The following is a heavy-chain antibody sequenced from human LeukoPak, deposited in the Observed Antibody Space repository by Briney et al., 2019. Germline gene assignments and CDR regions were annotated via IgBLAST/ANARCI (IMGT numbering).Heavy chain of an antibody. CDR2: IYYSGSP. CDR3: ARVPTVTFFDY. D-gene: IGHD4-17*01. J-gene: IGHJ4*02. V-gene: IGHV4-39*07. CDR1: SDSISSSSYY. Sequence: SETLSLTCTVSSDSISSSSYYWGWIRQPPGKGLEWIGTIYYSGSPYYNPSLKSRVTISVDTSKNQFSLKLSSVTAADTAVYYCARVPTVTFFDYWGQGTLVTVSS.